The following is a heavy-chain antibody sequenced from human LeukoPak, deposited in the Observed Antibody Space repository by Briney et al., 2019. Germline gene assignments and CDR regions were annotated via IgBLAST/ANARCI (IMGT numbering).Heavy chain of an antibody. CDR2: INPNSGGT. CDR1: GYTFTSYG. CDR3: ARERGEVILYNWFDP. J-gene: IGHJ5*02. V-gene: IGHV1-2*02. D-gene: IGHD2-15*01. Sequence: ASVKVSCKASGYTFTSYGISWVRQAPGQGLEWMGWINPNSGGTNYAQKFQGRVTMTRDTSISTAYMELSRLRSDDTAVYYCARERGEVILYNWFDPWGQGTLVTVSS.